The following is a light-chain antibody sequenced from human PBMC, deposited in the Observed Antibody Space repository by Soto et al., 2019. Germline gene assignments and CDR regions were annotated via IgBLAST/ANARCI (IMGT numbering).Light chain of an antibody. CDR1: NSDIGNFNL. CDR3: FSYAGSGTLVV. Sequence: QSALTQPASVSGSPGQSITISCTGSNSDIGNFNLVSWYHHHPGKAPKLLISEGSKRPSGISPRFSGSKSGSTASLTISGLQADDVAVYYCFSYAGSGTLVVFGGGTKLTVL. J-gene: IGLJ2*01. CDR2: EGS. V-gene: IGLV2-23*01.